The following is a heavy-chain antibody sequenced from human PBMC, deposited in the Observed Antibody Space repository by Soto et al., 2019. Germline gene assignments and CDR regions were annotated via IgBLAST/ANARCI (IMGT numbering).Heavy chain of an antibody. D-gene: IGHD6-19*01. Sequence: CKASGYTFTSYGISWVRQAPGQGLEWMGWISAYNGNTNYAQKLQGRVTMTTDTSTSTAYMELRSLRSDDTAVYYCAREVTSIAVAGNWFDPWGQGTLVTVSS. CDR3: AREVTSIAVAGNWFDP. CDR2: ISAYNGNT. CDR1: GYTFTSYG. V-gene: IGHV1-18*01. J-gene: IGHJ5*02.